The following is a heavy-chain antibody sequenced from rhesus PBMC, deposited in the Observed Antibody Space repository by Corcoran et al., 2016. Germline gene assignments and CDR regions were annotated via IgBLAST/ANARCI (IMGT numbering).Heavy chain of an antibody. J-gene: IGHJ6*01. D-gene: IGHD6-31*01. V-gene: IGHV4S10*01. CDR2: ISGTSTST. Sequence: QVQLQESGPGVVKPSETLSLTCTVSGGSISDTYRWSWIRQPPGKGLEWIGYISGTSTSTNNNPSLKSRGTIAKDTSKNHFSVKLSSVTAADTAVYYCARGVGAAGGYYYGLDSWGQGVVVTVSS. CDR3: ARGVGAAGGYYYGLDS. CDR1: GGSISDTYR.